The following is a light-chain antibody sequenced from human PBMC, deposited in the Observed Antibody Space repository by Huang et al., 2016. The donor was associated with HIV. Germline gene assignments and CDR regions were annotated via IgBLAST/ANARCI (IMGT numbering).Light chain of an antibody. Sequence: DIQMTQSPSTLSASVGDRATITCRASQNINNWLAWYQQKPGKAPKLLIYKTSNLESGVPSRFSGSGSGTQFTLTISSLQPDDFATYYCQQYNTYLSFGGGTKVEIK. J-gene: IGKJ4*01. V-gene: IGKV1-5*03. CDR1: QNINNW. CDR3: QQYNTYLS. CDR2: KTS.